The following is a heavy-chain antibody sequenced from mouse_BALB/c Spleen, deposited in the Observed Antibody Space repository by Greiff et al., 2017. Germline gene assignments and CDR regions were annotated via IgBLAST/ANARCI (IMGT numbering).Heavy chain of an antibody. D-gene: IGHD1-1*01. CDR3: TGGSSYSYYFDY. CDR2: IDPSDSYT. Sequence: QVQLQQPGAELVKPGASVKMSCKASGYTFTSYWMHWVKQRPGQGLEWIGTIDPSDSYTSYNQKFKGKATLTVDTSSSTAYMQLSSLTSEDSAVYYCTGGSSYSYYFDYWGQGTTLTVSS. V-gene: IGHV1S127*01. CDR1: GYTFTSYW. J-gene: IGHJ2*01.